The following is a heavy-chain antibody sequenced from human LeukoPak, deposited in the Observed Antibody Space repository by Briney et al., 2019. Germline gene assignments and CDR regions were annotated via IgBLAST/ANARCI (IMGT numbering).Heavy chain of an antibody. Sequence: PSETPSLTCAVYGGSFSGYYWSWIRQPPGKGLEWIGEINHSGSTNYNPSLKIRVTISVDTSKNQFSLKLSSVTAADTAVYYCARATHYYYYYYGMDVWGQGTTVTVSS. CDR2: INHSGST. D-gene: IGHD4-17*01. J-gene: IGHJ6*02. CDR3: ARATHYYYYYYGMDV. CDR1: GGSFSGYY. V-gene: IGHV4-34*01.